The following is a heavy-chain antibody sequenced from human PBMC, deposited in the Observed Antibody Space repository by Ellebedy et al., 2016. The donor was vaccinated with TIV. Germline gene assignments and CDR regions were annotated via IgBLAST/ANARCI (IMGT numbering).Heavy chain of an antibody. D-gene: IGHD6-25*01. J-gene: IGHJ1*01. Sequence: AASVKVSCKASGYTFTNYGISWVRQAPGQGLEWMGWISGYNGNTYSAQKLQGGVTMTTDTSTSTAYLEVRGLRSDDTAVYYCARERETAAGPVDFQYWGQGTLVIVSS. CDR1: GYTFTNYG. CDR3: ARERETAAGPVDFQY. V-gene: IGHV1-18*04. CDR2: ISGYNGNT.